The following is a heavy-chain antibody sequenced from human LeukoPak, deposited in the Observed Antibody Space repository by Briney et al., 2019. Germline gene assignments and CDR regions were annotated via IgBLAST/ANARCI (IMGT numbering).Heavy chain of an antibody. CDR2: ISGRGSST. CDR3: AKFLVPHPTALDIFDS. Sequence: PGGSLRLSCAASGFTFSSYAMSWVRQAPGKGLEWVATISGRGSSTYYADSVKGRFTISRDTPKNTLYLQMNSLSTEDTAVYSCAKFLVPHPTALDIFDSWGQGTLVTVSS. V-gene: IGHV3-23*01. CDR1: GFTFSSYA. J-gene: IGHJ4*02. D-gene: IGHD3-9*01.